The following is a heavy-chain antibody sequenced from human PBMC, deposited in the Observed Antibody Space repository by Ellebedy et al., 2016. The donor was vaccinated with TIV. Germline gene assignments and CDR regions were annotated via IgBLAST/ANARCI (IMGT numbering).Heavy chain of an antibody. Sequence: MPSETLSLTCTVSGGSFTNSSHSWGWIRQSPGKGLEWLGSIFYTRITYYNPSLRSRITISVDTSKNQFSLDLTSVTAADTAVYYCVLVAALRDRYYYYGVGVWGQGTTVTVSS. CDR2: IFYTRIT. J-gene: IGHJ6*02. CDR1: GGSFTNSSHS. D-gene: IGHD2-2*01. CDR3: VLVAALRDRYYYYGVGV. V-gene: IGHV4-39*03.